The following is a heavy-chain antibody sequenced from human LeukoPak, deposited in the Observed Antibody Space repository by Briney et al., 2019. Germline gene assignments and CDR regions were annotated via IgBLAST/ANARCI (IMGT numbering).Heavy chain of an antibody. D-gene: IGHD3-22*01. CDR3: ARAGDGGYYYDSSDTRHFDY. CDR2: IIPIFGTA. Sequence: ASVKVSCKASGGTFSSYAISWVRQAPGQGLEWMGGIIPIFGTANYAQKFQGRVTITADESTSTAYMELSSLRSEDTAVYYCARAGDGGYYYDSSDTRHFDYWGQGTLVTVSS. CDR1: GGTFSSYA. V-gene: IGHV1-69*13. J-gene: IGHJ4*02.